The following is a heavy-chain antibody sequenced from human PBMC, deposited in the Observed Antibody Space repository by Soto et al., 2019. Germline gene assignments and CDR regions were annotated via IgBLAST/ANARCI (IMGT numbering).Heavy chain of an antibody. J-gene: IGHJ4*02. CDR1: GFTFSNAW. CDR3: TTWGEGYCSSTSCYGY. V-gene: IGHV3-15*01. CDR2: IKSKTDGGTT. D-gene: IGHD2-2*01. Sequence: EVQLVESGGGLVKPGGSLRLSCAASGFTFSNAWMSWVRQAPGKGLEWVGRIKSKTDGGTTDYAAPVKGRFTISRDDSKNTLYRQMNSLKTEDTAVYYCTTWGEGYCSSTSCYGYWGQGTLVTVSS.